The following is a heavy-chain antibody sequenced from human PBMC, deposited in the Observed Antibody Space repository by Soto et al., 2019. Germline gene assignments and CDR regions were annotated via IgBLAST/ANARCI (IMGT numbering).Heavy chain of an antibody. J-gene: IGHJ4*02. V-gene: IGHV3-53*01. CDR3: AGRLTTAASLDY. CDR1: GFTVSNNH. D-gene: IGHD3-16*01. Sequence: VQLVESGGGLIQPGGSLRLSCAASGFTVSNNHMTWVRQAAGKGLELVSFVHGGGSTSYADSVKGRFTISSDNSTNTLYLQLDSLRADATAIYYCAGRLTTAASLDYWGRGTRVTVSS. CDR2: VHGGGST.